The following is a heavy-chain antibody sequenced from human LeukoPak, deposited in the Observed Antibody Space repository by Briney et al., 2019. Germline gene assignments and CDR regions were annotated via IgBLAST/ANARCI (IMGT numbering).Heavy chain of an antibody. D-gene: IGHD3-10*01. Sequence: SETLSLTCTVSGGSISSYYWGWIRQPPGKGLEWIGSIYYSGSTYYNPSLKSRVTISVDTSKNQFSLKLSSVTAADTAVYYCARDAYETNYYGSGSFVDYWGQGTLGTVSS. CDR1: GGSISSYY. CDR2: IYYSGST. V-gene: IGHV4-39*07. CDR3: ARDAYETNYYGSGSFVDY. J-gene: IGHJ4*02.